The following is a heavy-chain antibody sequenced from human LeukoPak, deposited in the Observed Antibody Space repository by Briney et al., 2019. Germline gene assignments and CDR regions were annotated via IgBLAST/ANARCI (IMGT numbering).Heavy chain of an antibody. CDR2: IYYSGST. Sequence: SETLSLTCTVSGGSISSYYWSWIRQPPGKGLEWIGYIYYSGSTNYNPSLKSRVTISVDTSKNQFSLKLSSVTAADTAVYYCARGGGDIPYYYYGMDVWGRGTTVTVSS. V-gene: IGHV4-59*01. CDR3: ARGGGDIPYYYYGMDV. J-gene: IGHJ6*02. CDR1: GGSISSYY. D-gene: IGHD2-21*02.